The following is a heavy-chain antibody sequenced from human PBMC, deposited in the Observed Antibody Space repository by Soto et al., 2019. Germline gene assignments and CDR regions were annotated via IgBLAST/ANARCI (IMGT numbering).Heavy chain of an antibody. CDR2: IYHSGST. J-gene: IGHJ4*02. CDR3: ARSWLLHDYFDY. Sequence: QVQLQESGPGLVKPSGTLSLTCAVSGGSISSSNWWSWVRQPPGKGLEWIGEIYHSGSTNYNPSLKSRCTIPVDQSKNQFPLKQSSVTDAATAVYYGARSWLLHDYFDYWGQGTLVTVSS. D-gene: IGHD3-22*01. CDR1: GGSISSSNW. V-gene: IGHV4-4*02.